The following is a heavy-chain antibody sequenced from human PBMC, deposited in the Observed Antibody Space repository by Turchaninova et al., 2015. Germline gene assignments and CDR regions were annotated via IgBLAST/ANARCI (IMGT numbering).Heavy chain of an antibody. CDR3: ARHQWXVVVXX. D-gene: IGHD6-19*01. CDR1: DYSLSRGYY. J-gene: IGHJ4*02. CDR2: MYHRGSI. V-gene: IGHV4-38-2*01. Sequence: QVQLQESGPGLVKPEETLSLTCDVSDYSLSRGYYWGGHRKHPGKGVAGVGIMYHRGSIYYNPYVRSRVTISVXPSKXXFSXXXSSVAAADXXXYYCARHQWXVVVXXWGQXTLVTXSS.